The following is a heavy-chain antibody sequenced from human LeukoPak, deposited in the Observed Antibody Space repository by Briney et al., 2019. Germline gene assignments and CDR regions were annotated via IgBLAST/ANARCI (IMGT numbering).Heavy chain of an antibody. V-gene: IGHV1-46*01. J-gene: IGHJ4*02. Sequence: ASVKVSCKASGYTFTSYYMHWVRQAPGQGLEWMGIINPSGGSTSYAQKFQGRVTMTRDTSTSTVYMELSSLRSEDTAVYYCARVDPVAGTSASRTEVDYWGQGTLVTVSS. D-gene: IGHD6-19*01. CDR1: GYTFTSYY. CDR3: ARVDPVAGTSASRTEVDY. CDR2: INPSGGST.